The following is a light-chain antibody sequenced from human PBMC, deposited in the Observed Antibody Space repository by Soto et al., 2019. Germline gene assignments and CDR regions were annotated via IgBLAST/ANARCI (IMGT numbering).Light chain of an antibody. Sequence: DVVVTQSPLSLPVTLGQAASISCRSSQSLVHRDGNTYLSWFRQRPGQSPRRLIYKVSNREAGVPDRFSGSGSGTDFTLKISRVEAEDVGLYYCMPGSHWPPSTFGQGTRLEIK. CDR2: KVS. J-gene: IGKJ5*01. CDR1: QSLVHRDGNTY. CDR3: MPGSHWPPST. V-gene: IGKV2-30*02.